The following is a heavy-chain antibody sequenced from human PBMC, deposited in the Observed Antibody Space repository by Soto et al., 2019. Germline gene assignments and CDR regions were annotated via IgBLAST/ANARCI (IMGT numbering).Heavy chain of an antibody. CDR2: IYHSGST. CDR3: ARLRWETENNWFDP. CDR1: GDSINSVDHY. Sequence: SETLSLTCTVSGDSINSVDHYWSWIRQPPGKGLEWMGYIYHSGSTHYNPSLNSRLTISIDTSTNRFSLNLTSVTAADTAVYFCARLRWETENNWFDPWGQGALVTVSS. J-gene: IGHJ5*02. D-gene: IGHD1-26*01. V-gene: IGHV4-30-4*01.